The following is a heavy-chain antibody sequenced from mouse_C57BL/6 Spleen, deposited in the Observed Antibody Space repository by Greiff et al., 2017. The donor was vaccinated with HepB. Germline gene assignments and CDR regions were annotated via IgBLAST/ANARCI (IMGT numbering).Heavy chain of an antibody. Sequence: VQLQESGPELVKPGASVKISCKASGYAFSSSWMNWVKKRPGKGLEWIGRIYPGDGDTNYNGKFKGKATLTADKSSSTAYMQLSSLTSEDSAVYFCARVYSNYEGYFDYWGQGTTLTVSS. CDR3: ARVYSNYEGYFDY. CDR1: GYAFSSSW. CDR2: IYPGDGDT. D-gene: IGHD2-5*01. V-gene: IGHV1-82*01. J-gene: IGHJ2*01.